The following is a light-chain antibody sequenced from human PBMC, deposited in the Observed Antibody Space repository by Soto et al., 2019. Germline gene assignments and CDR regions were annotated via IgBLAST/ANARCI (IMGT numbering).Light chain of an antibody. Sequence: EIVMTQSPATLSVSPGERATLSCRASQSVSSNLAWYQQNPGQAPRLLIYGASTRATGIPARFSGSGSGTEFTLTISSLQSEDFAVYYCQQDNNLPPITFGQGTRLEIK. V-gene: IGKV3-15*01. J-gene: IGKJ5*01. CDR2: GAS. CDR3: QQDNNLPPIT. CDR1: QSVSSN.